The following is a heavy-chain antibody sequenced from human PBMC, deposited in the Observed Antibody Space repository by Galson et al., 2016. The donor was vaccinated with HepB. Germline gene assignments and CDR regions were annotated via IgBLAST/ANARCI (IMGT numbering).Heavy chain of an antibody. CDR1: GFTVTDYW. Sequence: SLRLSCAVSGFTVTDYWMSWVRQAPGKGLEWAANMKEDGSEKYYADSVKGRFSISSDGVKNSLSLDMTSLRGEDTAVYYCARDRPYGDPHFDYWGQGALVTVSS. CDR3: ARDRPYGDPHFDY. D-gene: IGHD4/OR15-4a*01. J-gene: IGHJ4*02. CDR2: MKEDGSEK. V-gene: IGHV3-7*03.